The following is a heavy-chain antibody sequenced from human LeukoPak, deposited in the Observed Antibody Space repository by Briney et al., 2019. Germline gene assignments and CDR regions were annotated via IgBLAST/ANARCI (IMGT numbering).Heavy chain of an antibody. CDR2: ISYDGSNK. V-gene: IGHV3-30-3*01. CDR1: GFTFSSYA. J-gene: IGHJ4*02. Sequence: GRSLRLSCAASGFTFSSYAMHWVRQAPGKGLVGVEVISYDGSNKYYADSVKGRFTISRDNSKNTLYLKMNSLRAEDTAVYYCERDGNDSSSWGGCCDYWGQGTRVTVSS. D-gene: IGHD6-13*01. CDR3: ERDGNDSSSWGGCCDY.